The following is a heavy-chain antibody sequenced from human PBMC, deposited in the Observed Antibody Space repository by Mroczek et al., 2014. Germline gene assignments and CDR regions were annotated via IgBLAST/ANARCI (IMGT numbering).Heavy chain of an antibody. CDR2: IWYDGSNK. CDR1: GFTFSSYG. CDR3: ARRLAGEGGALDY. V-gene: IGHV3-33*01. J-gene: IGHJ4*02. D-gene: IGHD1-26*01. Sequence: ESGGGVVQPGRSLRLSCAASGFTFSSYGMHWVRQAPGKGLEWVAVIWYDGSNKYYADSVKGRFTISRDNSKNTLYLQMNSLRAEDTAVYYCARRLAGEGGALDYWGQGTLVTVSS.